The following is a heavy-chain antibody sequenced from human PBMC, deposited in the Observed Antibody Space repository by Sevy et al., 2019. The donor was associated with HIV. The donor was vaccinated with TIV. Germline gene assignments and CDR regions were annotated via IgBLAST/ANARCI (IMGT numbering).Heavy chain of an antibody. CDR2: ITTYNGKT. J-gene: IGHJ6*02. D-gene: IGHD2-2*01. Sequence: ASVKVSCKASGYTFTNYGITWVRQAPGQGLEWMGWITTYNGKTNYVEKLQGRVTMTTDTSTSTAYMELRSLRSDDTAVYYCARVHGLVPAVIYPNYGMDVWGQGTTVTVSS. CDR1: GYTFTNYG. CDR3: ARVHGLVPAVIYPNYGMDV. V-gene: IGHV1-18*01.